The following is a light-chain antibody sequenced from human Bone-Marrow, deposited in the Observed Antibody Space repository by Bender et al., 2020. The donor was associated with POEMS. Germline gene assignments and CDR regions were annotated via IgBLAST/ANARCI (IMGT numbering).Light chain of an antibody. CDR2: SSH. J-gene: IGLJ3*02. CDR3: TSHTSSNTWV. CDR1: SSNIGAHA. V-gene: IGLV1-44*01. Sequence: QSVLTQPPSASGTPGQRVTISCSGGSSNIGAHAVNWYQHLPGTAPKLLIYSSHRRPSEVPDRFSGSRSGTSASLAISGLQAEDEADYYCTSHTSSNTWVFGGGTKLTVL.